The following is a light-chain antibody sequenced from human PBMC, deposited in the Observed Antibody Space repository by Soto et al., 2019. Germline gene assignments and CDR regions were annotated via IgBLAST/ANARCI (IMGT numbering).Light chain of an antibody. Sequence: EIVLTQSPATLSLSPGERATLSCRASQSVSSYLAWYQQKPGQAPRLLIYDASNRATGIPARFSGNGSGTDFTLTISSLEPEDFAVYYCQQRGTFGQGTRLEIK. CDR1: QSVSSY. CDR3: QQRGT. V-gene: IGKV3-11*01. CDR2: DAS. J-gene: IGKJ5*01.